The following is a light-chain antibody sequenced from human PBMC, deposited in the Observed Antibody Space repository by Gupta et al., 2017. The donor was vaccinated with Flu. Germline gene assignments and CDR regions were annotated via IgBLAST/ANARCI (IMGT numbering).Light chain of an antibody. CDR1: SSHVGRSDS. J-gene: IGLJ1*01. Sequence: QSALTQPASVSGSPGQSITISCTGTSSHVGRSDSVSWYQQYPGQAPKLIIYDVTTRPSGVSSRFSGSKYGNTAYLTIPGLEAEEESDDYCNSYTSTNTFYVFGAGTRVTVL. CDR3: NSYTSTNTFYV. V-gene: IGLV2-14*01. CDR2: DVT.